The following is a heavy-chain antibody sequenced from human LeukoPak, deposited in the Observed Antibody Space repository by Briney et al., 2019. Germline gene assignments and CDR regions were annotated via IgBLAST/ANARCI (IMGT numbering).Heavy chain of an antibody. D-gene: IGHD3-22*01. V-gene: IGHV3-23*01. CDR3: AKDRTYHSDFSAYYFSHPLQQH. J-gene: IGHJ4*02. Sequence: GGSLRLSCAASGFTFSSYAMSWVRQAPGKGLEWVSAISGSGYDTYHADSVKGRVTISRDNARNMVYLQMNSLRAEDTAVYYCAKDRTYHSDFSAYYFSHPLQQHWGQGTLVTVSS. CDR2: ISGSGYDT. CDR1: GFTFSSYA.